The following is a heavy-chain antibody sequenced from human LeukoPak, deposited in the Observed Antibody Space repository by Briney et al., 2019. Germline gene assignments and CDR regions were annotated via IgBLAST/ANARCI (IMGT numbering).Heavy chain of an antibody. CDR2: IYYSGST. D-gene: IGHD3-10*01. CDR3: ARHLGRGFDY. V-gene: IGHV4-59*08. CDR1: GGSIRNYY. J-gene: IGHJ4*02. Sequence: PSETLSLTCTVSGGSIRNYYWSWIRQPPGKGLEWIGYIYYSGSTNYNPSLKSRVIISVDTSKNQFSLKLSSVTAADTAVYYCARHLGRGFDYWGQGALVTVSS.